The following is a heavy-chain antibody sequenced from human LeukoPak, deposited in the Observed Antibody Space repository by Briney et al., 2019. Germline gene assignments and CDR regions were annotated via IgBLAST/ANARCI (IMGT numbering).Heavy chain of an antibody. Sequence: SETLSLTCTVSGGSISSGGYYWSWIRQHPGKGLEWIGYIYYSGSTYYNPSLKSRVTISVDTSKNQFSLKLSSVTAADTAVYYCARAADDSSGYPDYWGQGTLVTVSS. CDR1: GGSISSGGYY. CDR3: ARAADDSSGYPDY. D-gene: IGHD3-22*01. V-gene: IGHV4-31*03. J-gene: IGHJ4*02. CDR2: IYYSGST.